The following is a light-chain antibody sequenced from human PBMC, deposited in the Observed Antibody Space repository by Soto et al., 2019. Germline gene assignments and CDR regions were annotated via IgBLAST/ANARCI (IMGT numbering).Light chain of an antibody. J-gene: IGKJ2*01. CDR1: QSITTW. Sequence: DMQMTQSPTTLSASVGDRVTIICRASQSITTWLAWYQQKPGKAPKLLIYGASSLESGVPSRFSGSGSGTEFTLTISSLQPDDFATYYCQEYNGHFGQGTK. CDR3: QEYNGH. CDR2: GAS. V-gene: IGKV1-5*02.